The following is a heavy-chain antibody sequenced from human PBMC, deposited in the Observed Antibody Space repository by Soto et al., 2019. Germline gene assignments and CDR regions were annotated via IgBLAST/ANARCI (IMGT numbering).Heavy chain of an antibody. CDR1: GYTFTSYG. J-gene: IGHJ5*02. D-gene: IGHD2-15*01. CDR2: ISAYNGNT. CDR3: ARDISEGEVVAATSWFDP. V-gene: IGHV1-18*01. Sequence: ASVKVSCKASGYTFTSYGISWVRQAPGQGLERMGWISAYNGNTNYAQKLQGRVTMTTDTSTSTAYMELRSLRSDDTAVYYCARDISEGEVVAATSWFDPWGQGTLVTVSS.